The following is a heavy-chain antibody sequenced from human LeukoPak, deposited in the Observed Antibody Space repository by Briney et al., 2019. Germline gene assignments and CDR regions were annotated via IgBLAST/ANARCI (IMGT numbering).Heavy chain of an antibody. CDR1: GFTFRSNG. CDR3: AKGLRSSGWYGTDY. Sequence: PGGPLRLSCAASGFTFRSNGMHWVRQAPGKGLEWVAFVRNDGSTKYYADSVKGRFTISRDNSKDTLYLQMNSLRADDTAVYYCAKGLRSSGWYGTDYWGQGTLVTVSS. V-gene: IGHV3-30*02. D-gene: IGHD6-19*01. CDR2: VRNDGSTK. J-gene: IGHJ4*02.